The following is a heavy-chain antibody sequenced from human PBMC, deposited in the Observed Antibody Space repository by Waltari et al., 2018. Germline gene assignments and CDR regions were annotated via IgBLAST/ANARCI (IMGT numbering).Heavy chain of an antibody. CDR1: AFTFNLYFSHFW. Sequence: EVQLVESGGGLVQPGGSLRLSCTVWAFTFNLYFSHFWISWVRQAPGKGLEWVANIKQDGIEKNYVDSVKGRVTISRDNAKNSLYLQMNSVRVEDTAVYYCARDSSSSWYYYYGMDVWGQGTTVTVSS. J-gene: IGHJ6*02. CDR3: ARDSSSSWYYYYGMDV. CDR2: IKQDGIEK. D-gene: IGHD3-16*01. V-gene: IGHV3-7*04.